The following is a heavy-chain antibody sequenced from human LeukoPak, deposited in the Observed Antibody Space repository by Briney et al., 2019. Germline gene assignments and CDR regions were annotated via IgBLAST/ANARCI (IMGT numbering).Heavy chain of an antibody. J-gene: IGHJ4*02. D-gene: IGHD1-1*01. V-gene: IGHV3-53*01. CDR1: GFTVSSNY. Sequence: PGGSLRLSCAASGFTVSSNYMSWVRQAPGKGLEWVSVIYSGGSTYYADSAKGRFTISRDNSKNTLYLQMNSLRAEDTAVYYCARVPVQLERRLPQWGQGTLVTVSS. CDR3: ARVPVQLERRLPQ. CDR2: IYSGGST.